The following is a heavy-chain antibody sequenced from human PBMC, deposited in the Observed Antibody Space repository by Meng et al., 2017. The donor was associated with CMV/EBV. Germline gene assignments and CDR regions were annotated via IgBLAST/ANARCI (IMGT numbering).Heavy chain of an antibody. CDR3: ARGYCSGGSCYPDY. CDR2: INPNSGGT. Sequence: VALVESGGEVKKPGASVKVSCKASGYTFTGYYMHWVRQAPGQGLEWMGWINPNSGGTNYAQKFQGRVTMTRDTSISTAYMELSRLRSDDTAVYYCARGYCSGGSCYPDYWGQGTLVTVSS. J-gene: IGHJ4*02. V-gene: IGHV1-2*02. CDR1: GYTFTGYY. D-gene: IGHD2-15*01.